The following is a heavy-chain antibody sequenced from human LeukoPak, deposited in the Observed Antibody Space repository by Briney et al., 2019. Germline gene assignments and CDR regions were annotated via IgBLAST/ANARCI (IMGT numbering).Heavy chain of an antibody. CDR3: ARGGRITIFGVVIERSGYFDY. CDR2: INPNSGGT. CDR1: GYTFTGYY. J-gene: IGHJ4*02. V-gene: IGHV1-2*02. Sequence: ASVKVSCKASGYTFTGYYMHWVRQAPGQGLEWMGWINPNSGGTNYAQKFQGRVTMTRDTSISTAYMELSRLRSDDTAVYYCARGGRITIFGVVIERSGYFDYWGQGTLVTVSS. D-gene: IGHD3-3*01.